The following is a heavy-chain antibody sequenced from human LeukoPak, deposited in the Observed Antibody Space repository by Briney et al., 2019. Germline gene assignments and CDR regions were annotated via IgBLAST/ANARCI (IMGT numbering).Heavy chain of an antibody. CDR1: GFTFSSFG. V-gene: IGHV3-33*01. Sequence: PGRSLRLSCAASGFTFSSFGMLWVRHIPGKGLEWVAVIWYDGSIKYYSDPVKGRFTVSRDNSKNTLYLQMSSLRPEDTAVYYCARAYSGYDRHFDYWGQGTLVTVSS. J-gene: IGHJ4*02. D-gene: IGHD5-12*01. CDR3: ARAYSGYDRHFDY. CDR2: IWYDGSIK.